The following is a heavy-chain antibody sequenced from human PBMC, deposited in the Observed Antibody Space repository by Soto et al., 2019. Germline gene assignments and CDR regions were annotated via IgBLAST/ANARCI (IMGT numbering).Heavy chain of an antibody. V-gene: IGHV3-11*01. Sequence: SCAASGFTFSDYYMSWIRQAPGKGLEWLSYLSSSGTTIYYTDSVKGRFTISRDNAKNSLYLQMNSLRAEDTAVYYCARDHDAFDIWGQGTMVTVSS. CDR3: ARDHDAFDI. CDR1: GFTFSDYY. CDR2: LSSSGTTI. J-gene: IGHJ3*02.